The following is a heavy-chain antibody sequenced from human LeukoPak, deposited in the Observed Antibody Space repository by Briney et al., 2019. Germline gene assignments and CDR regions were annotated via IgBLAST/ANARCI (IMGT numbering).Heavy chain of an antibody. CDR1: GYSFNSYW. CDR2: IYPGDSNI. D-gene: IGHD3-22*01. CDR3: ARRAYYESSGSYDC. J-gene: IGHJ4*02. V-gene: IGHV5-51*01. Sequence: KISCKGSGYSFNSYWIGWVRPMPGKGLEWMGIIYPGDSNIRYSPSFQGQVTISADKSISTAYLQWNSLKASDTAMYYCARRAYYESSGSYDCWGQGTLVTVSS.